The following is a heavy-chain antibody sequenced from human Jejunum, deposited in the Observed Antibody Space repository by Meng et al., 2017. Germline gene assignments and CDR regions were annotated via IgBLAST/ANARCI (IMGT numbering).Heavy chain of an antibody. CDR3: ANRAWLES. CDR2: ILDRDGIT. CDR1: GFTFSNQS. D-gene: IGHD3-10*01. V-gene: IGHV3-23*04. J-gene: IGHJ5*01. Sequence: EVELVESGGGLVQAGGSLRLSCAASGFTFSNQSMSWVRQAPGKGLEWVSVILDRDGITSYADSVKGRFTISRDNSKNTLYLQMSSLRVDDTAVYHCANRAWLESWGQGTLVTVSS.